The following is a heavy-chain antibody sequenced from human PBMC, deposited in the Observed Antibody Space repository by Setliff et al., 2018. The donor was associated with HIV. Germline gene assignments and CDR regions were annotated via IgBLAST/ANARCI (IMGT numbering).Heavy chain of an antibody. Sequence: PSETLSLTCAVHGGPLTDHYWNWIRQSPGKGLEWIAEVHHTGYLNYDPSLKSRVTISRDPSTKQFSLKMTSMTAADTAVYYCARGRVGATTEATFDIWGQGTMVTVSS. V-gene: IGHV4-34*01. CDR1: GGPLTDHY. D-gene: IGHD1-26*01. CDR3: ARGRVGATTEATFDI. J-gene: IGHJ3*02. CDR2: VHHTGYL.